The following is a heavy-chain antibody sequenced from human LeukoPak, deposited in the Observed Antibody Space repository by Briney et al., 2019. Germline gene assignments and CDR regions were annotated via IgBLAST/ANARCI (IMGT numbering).Heavy chain of an antibody. J-gene: IGHJ6*03. V-gene: IGHV3-9*01. Sequence: PGGSLRLSCAASGFTFDGYAMHWVRQAPGKGLEWVSGISWNSGSIGYADSVKGRFTISRDNAKNSLYLQMNSLRAEDTAVYYCAKGYGWEASYYYYYMDVWGKGTTVTISS. D-gene: IGHD1-26*01. CDR3: AKGYGWEASYYYYYMDV. CDR1: GFTFDGYA. CDR2: ISWNSGSI.